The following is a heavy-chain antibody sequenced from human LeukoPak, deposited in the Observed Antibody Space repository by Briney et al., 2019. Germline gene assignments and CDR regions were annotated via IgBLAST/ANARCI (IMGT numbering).Heavy chain of an antibody. V-gene: IGHV4-59*08. CDR3: ARLRPVADWYYYDSSGYSDAFDI. CDR2: IYYSGST. J-gene: IGHJ3*02. CDR1: GGSISSYY. Sequence: TSETLSLTCTVSGGSISSYYWSWIRQPPGKGLEWIGYIYYSGSTNYNPSLKSRVTISVDTSKNQFSLKLSSVTAADTAVYYCARLRPVADWYYYDSSGYSDAFDIWGQGTMVTVSS. D-gene: IGHD3-22*01.